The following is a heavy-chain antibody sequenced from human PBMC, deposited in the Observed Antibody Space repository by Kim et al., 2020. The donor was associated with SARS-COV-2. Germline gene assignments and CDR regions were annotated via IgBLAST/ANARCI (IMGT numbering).Heavy chain of an antibody. V-gene: IGHV4-31*11. J-gene: IGHJ4*02. CDR2: IYYTGAI. CDR3: ARVTAVASFAH. D-gene: IGHD5-18*01. Sequence: SETLSLTCAVSGVSLTSAGNYWSWIRQHPGKGLEWIGYIYYTGAIYYNPSLESRVTISLDKSEDHLSLKLTSVTAADSAVYYCARVTAVASFAHWGQGTQVTVSS. CDR1: GVSLTSAGNY.